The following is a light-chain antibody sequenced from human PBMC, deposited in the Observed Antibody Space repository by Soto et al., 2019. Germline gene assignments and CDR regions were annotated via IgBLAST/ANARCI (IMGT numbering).Light chain of an antibody. CDR2: DNY. CDR3: GTWDNSLGSAEEV. CDR1: SSNIGSYS. J-gene: IGLJ2*01. Sequence: QSVLTQPPSVSAAPGQEVTISCSGSSSNIGSYSVSWYQQLPGTAPKLIIYDNYKRPSGTPDRFSGSKSGTSATLGITGLQTGDEADYYCGTWDNSLGSAEEVFGGGTQLTVL. V-gene: IGLV1-51*02.